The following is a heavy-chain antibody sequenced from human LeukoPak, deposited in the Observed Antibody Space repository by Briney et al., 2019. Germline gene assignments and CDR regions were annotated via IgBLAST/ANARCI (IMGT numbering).Heavy chain of an antibody. D-gene: IGHD3-10*01. CDR1: GGSFSGYY. CDR2: INHSGST. V-gene: IGHV4-34*01. J-gene: IGHJ6*02. CDR3: ARDSSYGSGSYYERYYGVDV. Sequence: SETLSLTCAVYGGSFSGYYWSWIRQPPGKGLEWIEEINHSGSTNYNPSLKSRVTISVDTSKNQFSLKLSSVTAADTAVYYCARDSSYGSGSYYERYYGVDVWGQGTTVTVSS.